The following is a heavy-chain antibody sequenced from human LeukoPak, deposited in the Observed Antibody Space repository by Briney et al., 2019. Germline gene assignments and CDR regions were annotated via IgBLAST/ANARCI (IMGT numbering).Heavy chain of an antibody. Sequence: GGSLRLSCAASGFTFSIFSMNWVRQAPGKGLEWLSYIGSSGDGAIFYRDSVKGRFTVSRDNVKNSMYLQMDSLRDEDTAVYYCARGVGYCSGGRCYNWFDSWGQGTLVTVSS. CDR2: IGSSGDGAI. CDR1: GFTFSIFS. V-gene: IGHV3-48*02. D-gene: IGHD2-15*01. CDR3: ARGVGYCSGGRCYNWFDS. J-gene: IGHJ5*01.